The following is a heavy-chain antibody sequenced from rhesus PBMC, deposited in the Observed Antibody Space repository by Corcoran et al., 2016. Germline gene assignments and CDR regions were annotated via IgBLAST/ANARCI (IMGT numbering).Heavy chain of an antibody. D-gene: IGHD4-35*01. V-gene: IGHV4-169*01. J-gene: IGHJ4*01. CDR1: GCSISRSH. CDR2: IYGSGSSP. Sequence: QLQLQESGPGLVKPSETLSVTCAVSGCSISRSHWCSIRQAPGQGLEWIGYIYGSGSSPNYNPSLKSRVTLSVDTSKNQFSLKLSSVTAADTAVYYCVRLDYGNYGGAFDYWGQGVLVTVSS. CDR3: VRLDYGNYGGAFDY.